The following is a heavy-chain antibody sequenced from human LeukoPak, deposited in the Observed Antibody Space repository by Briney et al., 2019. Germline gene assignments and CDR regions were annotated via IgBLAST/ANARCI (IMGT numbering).Heavy chain of an antibody. CDR2: IYSSGST. J-gene: IGHJ4*02. D-gene: IGHD5-18*01. CDR3: ARTVGYGSSYYFDF. CDR1: GGSISSYY. V-gene: IGHV4-4*07. Sequence: SETLSLTCTVSGGSISSYYWSWIRQPAGKGLEWIGRIYSSGSTNYNPSLESRVTMSVDASKNQFSLNLSSVTAADTAVYYCARTVGYGSSYYFDFRGRGTLVTVSS.